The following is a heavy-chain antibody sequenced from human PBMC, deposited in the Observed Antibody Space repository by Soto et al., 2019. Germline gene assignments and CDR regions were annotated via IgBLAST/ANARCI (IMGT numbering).Heavy chain of an antibody. D-gene: IGHD4-17*01. CDR2: IYYSGST. V-gene: IGHV4-31*03. CDR3: ARDRRRDYGDVEDAFDI. J-gene: IGHJ3*02. Sequence: SETLSLTCTVSGGSISSGGYYWSWIRQHPGKGLEWIGYIYYSGSTYYNPSLKSRVTISVDTSKNQFSLKLSSVTAADTAVYYCARDRRRDYGDVEDAFDIWGQGTMVTVSS. CDR1: GGSISSGGYY.